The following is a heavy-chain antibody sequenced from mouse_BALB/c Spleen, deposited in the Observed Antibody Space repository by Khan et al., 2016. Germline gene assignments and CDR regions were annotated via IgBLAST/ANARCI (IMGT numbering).Heavy chain of an antibody. Sequence: EVTLEVSGGGLVQPGGSMKLSCVASGFTFSNYWMNWVRKSQEKGLEWVAEISLKYDDYVTHYPASVKGRFTISRDDSKSSVDQKMNNLSAEDTGIYYCWILLWGQGTTLTVSS. CDR3: WILL. CDR1: GFTFSNYW. CDR2: ISLKYDDYVT. V-gene: IGHV6-6*02. J-gene: IGHJ2*01.